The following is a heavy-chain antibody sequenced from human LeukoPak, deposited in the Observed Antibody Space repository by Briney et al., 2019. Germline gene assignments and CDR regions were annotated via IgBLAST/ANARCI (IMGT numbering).Heavy chain of an antibody. CDR1: GFTFSSYE. V-gene: IGHV3-23*01. CDR3: AKIPQVGIFAVPNFDY. D-gene: IGHD3-3*01. Sequence: GGSLRLSCAASGFTFSSYEMNWVRQAPGKGLEWVSGISDSGVGIKHADSVKGRFTISRDNSKNTLYLQMNSLRAEDTAVYYCAKIPQVGIFAVPNFDYWGQGTLVTVS. CDR2: ISDSGVGI. J-gene: IGHJ4*02.